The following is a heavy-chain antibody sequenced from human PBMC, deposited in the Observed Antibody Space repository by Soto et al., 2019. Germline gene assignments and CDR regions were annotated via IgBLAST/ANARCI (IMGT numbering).Heavy chain of an antibody. CDR3: ARPTVTTWGGLGAFDI. V-gene: IGHV4-59*08. CDR1: GGSISSYY. D-gene: IGHD4-17*01. J-gene: IGHJ3*02. CDR2: IHYSGST. Sequence: SETLSLTCTVSGGSISSYYWSWIRQPPGKGLEWIGFIHYSGSTNYNPSLKSRVTISVDTSKNQFSLKLSSVTAADTAVYYCARPTVTTWGGLGAFDIWGQGTMVTVSS.